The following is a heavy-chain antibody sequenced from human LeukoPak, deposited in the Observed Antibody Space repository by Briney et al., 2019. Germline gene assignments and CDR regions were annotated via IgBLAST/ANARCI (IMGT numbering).Heavy chain of an antibody. CDR3: SRSGADSRRYYYLDY. CDR2: IRSQAYGGTT. V-gene: IGHV3-49*04. J-gene: IGHJ4*02. D-gene: IGHD3-22*01. Sequence: GGSLRLSCTASGFSFGDYAMNWVRQAPGKGLEWVGFIRSQAYGGTTEYAASVKGIFTISRDDSKNIAYLQIHSLKSEDTGVYYCSRSGADSRRYYYLDYWGQGTLVTVSS. CDR1: GFSFGDYA.